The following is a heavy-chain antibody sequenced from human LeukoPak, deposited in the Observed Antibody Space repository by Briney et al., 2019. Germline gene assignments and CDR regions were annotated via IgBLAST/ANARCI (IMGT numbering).Heavy chain of an antibody. D-gene: IGHD2-2*01. J-gene: IGHJ4*02. Sequence: GGSLRLSCAASGFTFSSYSMSWVRQAPGKGLEWVALIWYDGSNKYYADSVKGRFTISRDNSKNTVFLQMNSLRAEDTAVYYCAREVSYCGTTNCQSDYWGQGTLVTVSS. V-gene: IGHV3-33*08. CDR2: IWYDGSNK. CDR1: GFTFSSYS. CDR3: AREVSYCGTTNCQSDY.